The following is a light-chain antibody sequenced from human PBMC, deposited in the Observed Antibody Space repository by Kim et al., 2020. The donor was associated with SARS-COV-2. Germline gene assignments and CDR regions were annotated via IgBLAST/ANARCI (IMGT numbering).Light chain of an antibody. J-gene: IGLJ3*02. CDR1: KLGDKY. CDR3: QAWDSSTSV. V-gene: IGLV3-1*01. Sequence: VSPGQTASITCSGDKLGDKYACWYQQKPGQSPVLVIYQDSKRPSGIPERFSGSNSGNTATLTISGTQAMDEADYYCQAWDSSTSVFGGGTQLTVL. CDR2: QDS.